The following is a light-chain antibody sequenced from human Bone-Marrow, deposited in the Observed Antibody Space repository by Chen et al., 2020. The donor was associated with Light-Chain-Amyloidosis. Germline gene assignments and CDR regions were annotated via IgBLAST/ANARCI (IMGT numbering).Light chain of an antibody. Sequence: DIQMTQSPSSLSASVGDRVTITCQASQDITNSLNWFQQKPGKAPKLLIYDASNLETGVPSRFSGSGSGTDFTFTITSLHPEDFATYYCQQSDNFPLTFGGGIMVDIK. J-gene: IGKJ4*01. CDR3: QQSDNFPLT. CDR1: QDITNS. V-gene: IGKV1-33*01. CDR2: DAS.